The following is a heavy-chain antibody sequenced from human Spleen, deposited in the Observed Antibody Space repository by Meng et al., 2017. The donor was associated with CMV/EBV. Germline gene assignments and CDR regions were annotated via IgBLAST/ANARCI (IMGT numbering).Heavy chain of an antibody. J-gene: IGHJ2*01. CDR2: IYYSGST. CDR1: GGSISSGDYY. CDR3: ARENIVVVPDWYFDL. Sequence: LEEPGPGVVKPSETLSLTCTVSGGSISSGDYYWSWIRQPPGKGLEWIGYIYYSGSTYYNPSLKSRVTISVDTSKNQFSLKLSSVTAADTAVYYCARENIVVVPDWYFDLWGRGTLVTVSS. D-gene: IGHD2-2*01. V-gene: IGHV4-30-4*08.